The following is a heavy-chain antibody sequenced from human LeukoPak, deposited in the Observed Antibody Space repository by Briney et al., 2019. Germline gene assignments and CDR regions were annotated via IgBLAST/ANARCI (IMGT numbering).Heavy chain of an antibody. Sequence: GRSLRLSCAASGFTFSSYGMHWVRQAPGKGLEWVAVISYDGSNKYYADSVKGRFTISRDNSKNTLYLQMNSLRADDTAVYYCAKSGRTSCSTSCYYFDYWGQGTLVTVSS. D-gene: IGHD2-2*01. CDR1: GFTFSSYG. CDR3: AKSGRTSCSTSCYYFDY. CDR2: ISYDGSNK. V-gene: IGHV3-30*18. J-gene: IGHJ4*02.